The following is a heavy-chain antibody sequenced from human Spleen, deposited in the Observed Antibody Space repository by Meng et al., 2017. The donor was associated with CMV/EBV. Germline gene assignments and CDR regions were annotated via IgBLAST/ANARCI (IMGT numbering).Heavy chain of an antibody. CDR3: ARGTSFYGSGTDDWFDP. D-gene: IGHD3-10*01. CDR1: SSSGGDAY. CDR2: IYYSGSA. Sequence: SSSGGDAYWSWFRLPPGKGLEWIGYIYYSGSAYYNPSLESRITMSVYTSRNQFSLRLSSVTAADTAVYYCARGTSFYGSGTDDWFDPWGPGTLVTVSS. V-gene: IGHV4-30-4*08. J-gene: IGHJ5*02.